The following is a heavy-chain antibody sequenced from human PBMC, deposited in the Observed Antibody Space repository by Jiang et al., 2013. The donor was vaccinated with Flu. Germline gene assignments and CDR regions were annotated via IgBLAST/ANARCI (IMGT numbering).Heavy chain of an antibody. D-gene: IGHD3-10*01. V-gene: IGHV4-34*01. CDR3: ARGRGYGSGSYYKA. Sequence: LLKPSETLSLSCAVYVGSFSGYNWSWIRQPPGKGLEWIGEINHSGSTNYNPSLKSRVTISIDTSKNQFSLKLSSVTAADTAVYYCARGRGYGSGSYYKAWGQGTLVTVSS. J-gene: IGHJ5*01. CDR2: INHSGST. CDR1: VGSFSGYN.